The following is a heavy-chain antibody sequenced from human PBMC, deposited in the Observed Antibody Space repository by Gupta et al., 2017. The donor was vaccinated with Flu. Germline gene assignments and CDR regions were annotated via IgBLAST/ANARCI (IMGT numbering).Heavy chain of an antibody. CDR2: ISYDGSNK. D-gene: IGHD6-13*01. J-gene: IGHJ6*02. CDR3: AKDQYEGSSWYVVGSSYYYGMDV. V-gene: IGHV3-30*18. Sequence: QVQLVESGGGVVQPGRSLRLTCAASGFTFSSYGMHWVRQAPGKGLEGVAVISYDGSNKYYADSVKGRFTISRDNSKNTLYLQMNSLRAEDTAVYYCAKDQYEGSSWYVVGSSYYYGMDVWGQGTTVTVSS. CDR1: GFTFSSYG.